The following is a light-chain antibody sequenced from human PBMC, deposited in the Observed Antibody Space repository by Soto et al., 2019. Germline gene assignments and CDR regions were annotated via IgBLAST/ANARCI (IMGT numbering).Light chain of an antibody. CDR1: QSLNNV. Sequence: DIQMTQSPCSLSASVGYRFTITCRASQSLNNVLAWYQQKPGKAPNLLIYDASTLERGVPSRFSGTGSGTEFTLTISDLQPDDFATYYCQQSYSTLITFGQGTRLEIK. J-gene: IGKJ5*01. V-gene: IGKV1-5*01. CDR2: DAS. CDR3: QQSYSTLIT.